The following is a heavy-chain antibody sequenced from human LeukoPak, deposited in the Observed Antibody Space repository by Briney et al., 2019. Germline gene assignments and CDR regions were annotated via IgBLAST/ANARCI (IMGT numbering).Heavy chain of an antibody. CDR1: GGSFSGYY. D-gene: IGHD3-10*01. Sequence: SETLSLTCAVYGGSFSGYYWSWIRQPPGKGLEWIGEINHSGSTNYNPSLKSRVTISVDTSKNQFSLRLSSVTAADTAVYYCARGLKRGITMVRGAPGYWGQGTLVTVSS. V-gene: IGHV4-34*01. CDR2: INHSGST. CDR3: ARGLKRGITMVRGAPGY. J-gene: IGHJ4*02.